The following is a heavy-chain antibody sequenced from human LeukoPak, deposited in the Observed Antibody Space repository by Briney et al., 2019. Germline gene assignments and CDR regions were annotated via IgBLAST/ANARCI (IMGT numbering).Heavy chain of an antibody. CDR1: GGPFSGHY. Sequence: SETLSLTCAVYGGPFSGHYWRWIPQPPGKGLEWIGEINHSGNTDYNPSLKSRVTISVDTSKNQFSLKLSSVTAADTSVYYCARGRLRYFYWGFDYWGQGTLVTVSS. D-gene: IGHD3-9*01. CDR2: INHSGNT. CDR3: ARGRLRYFYWGFDY. V-gene: IGHV4-34*01. J-gene: IGHJ4*02.